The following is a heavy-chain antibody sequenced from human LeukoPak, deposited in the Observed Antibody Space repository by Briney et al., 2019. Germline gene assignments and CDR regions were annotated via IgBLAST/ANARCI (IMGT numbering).Heavy chain of an antibody. V-gene: IGHV3-30-3*01. CDR1: GFTFSSYA. CDR3: ARDGRPLDY. J-gene: IGHJ4*02. Sequence: GGSLRLSCAASGFTFSSYAMHWVRQAPGKGLEWVAVISYDGSNKYYADSVKGRFTISRDNSKNTLYLQMNSLRVEDTAVYYCARDGRPLDYWGQGTLVTVSS. CDR2: ISYDGSNK.